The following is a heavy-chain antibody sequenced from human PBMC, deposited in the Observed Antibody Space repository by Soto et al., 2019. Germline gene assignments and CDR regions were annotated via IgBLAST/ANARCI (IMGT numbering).Heavy chain of an antibody. CDR3: ARDLWVEPELYYYGMDV. Sequence: SEILSLTCTVSGGSISSSSYYWGWIRQPPGTGLEWIGHFFYSGTTYFNPSLKSRLTISVDTSKNHFSLRLTSVTAADTAVYYCARDLWVEPELYYYGMDVWGQGTTVTSP. V-gene: IGHV4-30-4*08. CDR2: FFYSGTT. CDR1: GGSISSSSYY. J-gene: IGHJ6*02. D-gene: IGHD1-1*01.